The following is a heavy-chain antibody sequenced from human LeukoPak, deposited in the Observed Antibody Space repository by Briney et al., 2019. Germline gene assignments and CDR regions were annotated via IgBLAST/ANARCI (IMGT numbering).Heavy chain of an antibody. CDR1: GYALTNYY. CDR2: INPGGGST. J-gene: IGHJ4*02. CDR3: ARRSDSFYFDY. V-gene: IGHV1-46*01. Sequence: GASVKVSCKAAGYALTNYYMHWLRQAPGQGLEWMGIINPGGGSTRYAQKFQGRVTMTTDTSTSTVYMDLSSLSSEDTAVYYCARRSDSFYFDYWGQGTLVTVSS. D-gene: IGHD3-16*02.